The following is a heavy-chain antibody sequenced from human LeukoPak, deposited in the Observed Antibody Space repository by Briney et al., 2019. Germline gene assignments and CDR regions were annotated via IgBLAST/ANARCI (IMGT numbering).Heavy chain of an antibody. Sequence: ASVKVSCKASGYTFTGYYMHWVRQAPGQGLEWMGWINPNSGGTNYAQKFQGRVTMTGDTSISTAYMELSRLRPDDTAVYYCARQYSDILTGYHRGELYWYFDLWGRGTLVTVSS. D-gene: IGHD3-9*01. V-gene: IGHV1-2*02. CDR2: INPNSGGT. CDR3: ARQYSDILTGYHRGELYWYFDL. CDR1: GYTFTGYY. J-gene: IGHJ2*01.